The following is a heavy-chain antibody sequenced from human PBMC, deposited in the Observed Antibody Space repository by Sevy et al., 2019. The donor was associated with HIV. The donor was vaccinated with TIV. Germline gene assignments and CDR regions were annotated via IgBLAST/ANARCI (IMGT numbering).Heavy chain of an antibody. D-gene: IGHD6-19*01. CDR2: ISNDGSNK. Sequence: GGSLRLSCAASGFTFSSYAMHWVRQTPGKGLEWVAVISNDGSNKYYADSVKGRFTISRDNSKNTLYLQMNSLRAEDTAVYYCARERAPSGAVATFDYWGQGTLVTVSS. CDR3: ARERAPSGAVATFDY. J-gene: IGHJ4*02. CDR1: GFTFSSYA. V-gene: IGHV3-30-3*01.